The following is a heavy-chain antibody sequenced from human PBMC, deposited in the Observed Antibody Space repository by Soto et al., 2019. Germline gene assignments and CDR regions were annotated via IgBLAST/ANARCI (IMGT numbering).Heavy chain of an antibody. Sequence: QVQLVESGGGVVQPGRSLRLSCAASGFTFSSYGMHWVRQAPGKGLEWVAVISYDGSNKYYADSVKGRFTISRDNSKNTLSLQMNSLRAEDTAVYYCAIYHTPCRRDGYTILQFYFQHWCQCTLVTVSS. CDR1: GFTFSSYG. D-gene: IGHD5-12*01. V-gene: IGHV3-30*03. J-gene: IGHJ1*01. CDR3: AIYHTPCRRDGYTILQFYFQH. CDR2: ISYDGSNK.